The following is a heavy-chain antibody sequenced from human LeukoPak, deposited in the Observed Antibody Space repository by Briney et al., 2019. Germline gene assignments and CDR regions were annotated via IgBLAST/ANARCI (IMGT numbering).Heavy chain of an antibody. CDR3: ARGDRSGSPSTLFDY. CDR1: GGTFSSYA. CDR2: IIPIFGTA. D-gene: IGHD3-3*01. V-gene: IGHV1-69*05. Sequence: SVKVSCKASGGTFSSYAISWVRQAPGQGLEWMGGIIPIFGTANYAQKFQGRVTITTDESTSTAYMELSSLRSEDTAVYYCARGDRSGSPSTLFDYWGQGTLVTVSS. J-gene: IGHJ4*02.